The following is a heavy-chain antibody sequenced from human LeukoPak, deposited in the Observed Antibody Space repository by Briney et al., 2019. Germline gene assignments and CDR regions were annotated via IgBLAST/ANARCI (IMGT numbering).Heavy chain of an antibody. Sequence: GGSLRLSCAAPGFTFSDYYMSWIRQAPGKGPEWVSYISSSGSTIYYADSVKGRFTISRDNAKDSLYLQMNSLRAEDTAVYYCARESWSYDFWSGYYTYYYGMDVWGQGTTVTVSS. V-gene: IGHV3-11*01. D-gene: IGHD3-3*01. CDR3: ARESWSYDFWSGYYTYYYGMDV. CDR2: ISSSGSTI. CDR1: GFTFSDYY. J-gene: IGHJ6*02.